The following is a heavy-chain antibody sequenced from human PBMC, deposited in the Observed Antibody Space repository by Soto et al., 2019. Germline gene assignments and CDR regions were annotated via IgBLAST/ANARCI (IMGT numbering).Heavy chain of an antibody. V-gene: IGHV1-46*03. CDR1: GYTFTSYY. CDR3: VRDFPSLYYDYIWGSFGDAFDI. CDR2: INPSGGST. Sequence: ASVKVSCKASGYTFTSYYMHWVRQAPGQGLEWMGIINPSGGSTSYAQKFQGRVTMTRDTSTSTVYMELSSLRSEDTAVYYCVRDFPSLYYDYIWGSFGDAFDIWGQGTMVTVSS. D-gene: IGHD3-16*01. J-gene: IGHJ3*02.